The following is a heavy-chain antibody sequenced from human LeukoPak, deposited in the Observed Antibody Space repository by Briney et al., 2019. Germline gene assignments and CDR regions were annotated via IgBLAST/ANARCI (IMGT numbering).Heavy chain of an antibody. Sequence: GGSLRLSCAASGFTFSSYWMSWVRQAPGKGLEWVANIKQDGSEKYYVDSVKGRFTISRDNAKNSLYLQMNSLRAEDAAVYYCAKDTSRDYGDYTTDYWAQGTLVTVSS. CDR3: AKDTSRDYGDYTTDY. CDR1: GFTFSSYW. CDR2: IKQDGSEK. J-gene: IGHJ4*02. D-gene: IGHD4-17*01. V-gene: IGHV3-7*03.